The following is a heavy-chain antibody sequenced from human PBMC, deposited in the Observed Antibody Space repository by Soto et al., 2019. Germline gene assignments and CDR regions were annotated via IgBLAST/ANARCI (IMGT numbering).Heavy chain of an antibody. CDR3: ASGAQHQVGPLLHLGY. D-gene: IGHD1-1*01. CDR1: GFTFSNYA. V-gene: IGHV3-30-3*01. Sequence: QVQLVESGGGVVQPGTSLTLSCSDSGFTFSNYAMHWVRQAPGKGLEWVAVISSEGGNKFYAASVRGRFTISRDNFQQTLFLEMNSLRPHATAMYYCASGAQHQVGPLLHLGYWGQGTLVTVSS. J-gene: IGHJ4*02. CDR2: ISSEGGNK.